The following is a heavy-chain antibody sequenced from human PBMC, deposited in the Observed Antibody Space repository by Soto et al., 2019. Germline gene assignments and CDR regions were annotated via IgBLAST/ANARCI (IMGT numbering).Heavy chain of an antibody. CDR3: ARERTAMDPFDY. CDR1: GGTFSSYA. V-gene: IGHV1-69*13. J-gene: IGHJ4*02. Sequence: ASVKVSCKASGGTFSSYAISWVRQAPGQGLEWMGGIIPIFGTANYAQKFQGRVTITADESTSTAYMELSSLRSEDTAVYYCARERTAMDPFDYWGQGTLVTVSS. CDR2: IIPIFGTA. D-gene: IGHD5-18*01.